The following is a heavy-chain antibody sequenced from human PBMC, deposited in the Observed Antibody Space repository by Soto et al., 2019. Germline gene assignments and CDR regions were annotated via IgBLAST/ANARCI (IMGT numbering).Heavy chain of an antibody. J-gene: IGHJ6*02. V-gene: IGHV1-69*04. D-gene: IGHD6-13*01. CDR2: IIPILGIA. CDR1: GGTFSSYA. CDR3: ARDQDSSSWYYYYYYGMDV. Sequence: ASVKVSCKASGGTFSSYAISWVRQAPGQGLEWMGRIIPILGIANYAQKFQGRVTITADKSTSTAYMELSSLRSEDTAVYYCARDQDSSSWYYYYYYGMDVWGQGTTVTVSS.